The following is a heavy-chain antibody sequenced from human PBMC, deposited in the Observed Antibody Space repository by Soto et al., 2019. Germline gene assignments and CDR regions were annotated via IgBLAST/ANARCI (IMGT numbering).Heavy chain of an antibody. J-gene: IGHJ5*02. CDR1: GGSISSYY. CDR3: ARWASAPVNWFDP. CDR2: IYYSGST. V-gene: IGHV4-59*01. Sequence: SETLSLTCTVSGGSISSYYWSWIRQPPGKGLEWIGYIYYSGSTNYNPSLKSRVTISVDTSKNQFSLKLSSVTAADTAVYYCARWASAPVNWFDPWGQGTLVTVSS. D-gene: IGHD2-2*01.